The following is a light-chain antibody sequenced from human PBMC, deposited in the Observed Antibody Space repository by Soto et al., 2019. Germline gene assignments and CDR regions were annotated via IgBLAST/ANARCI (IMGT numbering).Light chain of an antibody. V-gene: IGKV1-5*03. CDR2: KAS. CDR3: QQSYSTPWT. CDR1: QTISSW. J-gene: IGKJ1*01. Sequence: DIQMTQSPSTLSGSVGDRVTITCRASQTISSWLAWYQQRPGKAPKLLIYKASSLESGVPSRFSGSGSGTDFTLTISSLQPEDFATYYCQQSYSTPWTFGQGTKVDIK.